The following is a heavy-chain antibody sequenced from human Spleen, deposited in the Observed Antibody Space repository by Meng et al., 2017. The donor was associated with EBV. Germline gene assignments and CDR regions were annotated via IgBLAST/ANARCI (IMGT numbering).Heavy chain of an antibody. D-gene: IGHD2-21*02. CDR1: GGSVHTHAFC. V-gene: IGHV4-61*08. CDR3: ARDDFY. CDR2: SYSSGRT. J-gene: IGHJ4*02. Sequence: QLQLLESRPLLVKHSMTLSHTCYVCGGSVHTHAFCWTLILQPARTTLELIGYSYSSGRTSYNPSLKSRVTISVDTSKNQFSMRLASVTSPDTPVYYCARDDFYWGQGILVTVSS.